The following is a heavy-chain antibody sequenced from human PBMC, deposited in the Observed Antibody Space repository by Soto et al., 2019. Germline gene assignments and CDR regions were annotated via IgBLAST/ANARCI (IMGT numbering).Heavy chain of an antibody. J-gene: IGHJ4*02. V-gene: IGHV3-33*01. CDR3: VRWADNRFFDY. CDR2: IWYDGSNQ. Sequence: QVQLVQSGGGMVQPGRSLRLSCAAYGFTFRDHGMHWFRQSPGKGLEWEAVIWYDGSNQYYADSVKGRVTIARDNSKNMLYLQMNGLKADDTAVYYCVRWADNRFFDYWGQGTLVTVSS. D-gene: IGHD3-16*02. CDR1: GFTFRDHG.